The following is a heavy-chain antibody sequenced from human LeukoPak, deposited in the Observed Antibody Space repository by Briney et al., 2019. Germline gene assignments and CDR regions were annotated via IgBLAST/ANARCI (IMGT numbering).Heavy chain of an antibody. V-gene: IGHV3-7*01. J-gene: IGHJ4*02. D-gene: IGHD1-26*01. CDR3: ARDLLSGSYYFDY. CDR2: IKKDGSEK. Sequence: GGSLRLSCAASGFTFSSHWMSWVRQAPGKGLEWVANIKKDGSEKYYVDAVKGRFTISRDNAKNSLYLQMNSLRAEDTAVYYCARDLLSGSYYFDYWGQGTLVTVSS. CDR1: GFTFSSHW.